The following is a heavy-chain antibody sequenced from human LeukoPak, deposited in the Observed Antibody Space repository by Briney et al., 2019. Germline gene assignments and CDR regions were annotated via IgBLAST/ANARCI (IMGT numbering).Heavy chain of an antibody. D-gene: IGHD2-8*01. CDR3: AKEQRIRHCSEGVCMEGYYFDY. CDR2: LSRGGETT. Sequence: PGGSLRLSCTGSGFPFNMFAMNWVRQAPGQGLEWVSGLSRGGETTNCADSVKGRFTVSRDTSKNMVFLQMNDLRPEDTAVYYCAKEQRIRHCSEGVCMEGYYFDYWGQGSLVTVSS. J-gene: IGHJ4*02. V-gene: IGHV3-23*01. CDR1: GFPFNMFA.